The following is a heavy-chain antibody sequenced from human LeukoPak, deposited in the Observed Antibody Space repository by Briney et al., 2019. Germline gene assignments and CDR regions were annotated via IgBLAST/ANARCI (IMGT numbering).Heavy chain of an antibody. V-gene: IGHV1-69*05. CDR3: ARGDPLTKYSSSWYGYNWFDP. D-gene: IGHD6-13*01. J-gene: IGHJ5*02. CDR2: IIPIFGTA. CDR1: GGTFSSYA. Sequence: SVKVSCKASGGTFSSYAISWVRQAPGQGLEWMGGIIPIFGTANYAQKFQGRVTITTDESTSTAYMEQSSLRSEDTAVYYCARGDPLTKYSSSWYGYNWFDPWGQGTLVTVSS.